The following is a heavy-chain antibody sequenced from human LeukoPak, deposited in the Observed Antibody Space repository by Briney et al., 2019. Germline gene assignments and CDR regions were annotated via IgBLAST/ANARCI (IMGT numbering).Heavy chain of an antibody. D-gene: IGHD2-2*01. V-gene: IGHV1-2*02. J-gene: IGHJ4*02. CDR1: GYTFTGYY. CDR2: INPNSGGT. Sequence: GASVKVSCKASGYTFTGYYMHWVRQAPGQGLEWMGWINPNSGGTNYAQKFQGRVTMTRDTSISTAYMELSRLRSDDTAVYYCARDPTLYCSSTSCKERTQFDYWGQGTLVTVSS. CDR3: ARDPTLYCSSTSCKERTQFDY.